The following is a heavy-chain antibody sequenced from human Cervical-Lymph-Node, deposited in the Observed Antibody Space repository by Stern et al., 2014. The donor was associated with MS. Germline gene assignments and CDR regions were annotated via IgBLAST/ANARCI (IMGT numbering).Heavy chain of an antibody. D-gene: IGHD6-13*01. V-gene: IGHV3-30*18. CDR1: GFTFSSYG. J-gene: IGHJ6*02. Sequence: MQLVESGGGVVQPGRSLRLSCAASGFTFSSYGMHWVRQAPGKGLEWVAVISDDGSNKYYADSVKGRFTISRDNSKNTLYLQMNSLRAEDTAVYYCAKHIAAAGTGMDVWGQGTTVTVSS. CDR2: ISDDGSNK. CDR3: AKHIAAAGTGMDV.